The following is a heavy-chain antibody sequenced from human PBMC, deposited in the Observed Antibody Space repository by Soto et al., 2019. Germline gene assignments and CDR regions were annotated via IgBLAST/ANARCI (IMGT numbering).Heavy chain of an antibody. CDR1: GFTFSSYA. J-gene: IGHJ6*04. CDR3: AKGSPTDFGVVINGMDV. Sequence: GGSLRLSCAASGFTFSSYAMSWVRQAPGKGLEWVSAISGSGGSTYYADSVKGRFTISRDNSKNTRYLQMNSLRAEETAVYYCAKGSPTDFGVVINGMDVWGKGTTVTVSS. V-gene: IGHV3-23*01. D-gene: IGHD3-3*01. CDR2: ISGSGGST.